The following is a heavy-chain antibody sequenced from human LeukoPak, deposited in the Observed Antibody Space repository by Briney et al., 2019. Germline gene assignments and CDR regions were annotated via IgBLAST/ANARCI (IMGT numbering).Heavy chain of an antibody. D-gene: IGHD1-26*01. J-gene: IGHJ4*02. CDR2: ISGSGGST. V-gene: IGHV3-23*01. CDR1: GFTFRTYG. Sequence: GGSLRLSCAASGFTFRTYGMSWVRQAPGKGLEWVSAISGSGGSTYYADSVKGRFTISRDNSKNTLYLQMNSLRAEDTAVYYCAKGRKVGSYYPFDYWGQGTLVTVSS. CDR3: AKGRKVGSYYPFDY.